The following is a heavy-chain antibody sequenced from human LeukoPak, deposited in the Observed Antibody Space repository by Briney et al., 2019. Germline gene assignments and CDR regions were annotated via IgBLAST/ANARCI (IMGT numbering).Heavy chain of an antibody. CDR2: FDPEDGET. V-gene: IGHV1-24*01. D-gene: IGHD3-9*01. CDR3: ASFRNFDGIIPFDY. J-gene: IGHJ4*02. Sequence: ASVKVSCKVSGYTLTELSMHWVRQAPGKGLEWMGGFDPEDGETIYAQKFQGRVTMTEDTSTDTAYMELSSVTAADTAVYYCASFRNFDGIIPFDYWGQGTLVTVSS. CDR1: GYTLTELS.